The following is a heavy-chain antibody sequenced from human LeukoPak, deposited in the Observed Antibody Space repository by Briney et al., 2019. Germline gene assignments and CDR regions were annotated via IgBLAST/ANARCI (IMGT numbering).Heavy chain of an antibody. J-gene: IGHJ5*02. CDR2: IIPIFGTA. D-gene: IGHD3-9*01. CDR1: GGTFSSYA. Sequence: SVKVSCKASGGTFSSYAISWVRQAPGQGLEWMGGIIPIFGTANYAQKFQGRVTITADESTSTAYMELSSLRSEDTAVYYCARGTHYDILTGPSAGWFDPWGQGTLVTVSS. V-gene: IGHV1-69*13. CDR3: ARGTHYDILTGPSAGWFDP.